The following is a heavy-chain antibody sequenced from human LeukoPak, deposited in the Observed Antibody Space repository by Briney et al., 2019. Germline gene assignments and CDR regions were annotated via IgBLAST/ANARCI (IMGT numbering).Heavy chain of an antibody. D-gene: IGHD2-15*01. CDR1: GYTFTSYY. J-gene: IGHJ5*02. CDR3: ARDRGLGYYSGGSCLSNWFDP. Sequence: ASVKVSCKASGYTFTSYYMHWVRQAPGQGLEWMGIINPSGGSTSYAQKFQGRVTMTRDTSTSTVYMELSSLRSEDTAVYYCARDRGLGYYSGGSCLSNWFDPWGQGTLVTVSS. V-gene: IGHV1-46*01. CDR2: INPSGGST.